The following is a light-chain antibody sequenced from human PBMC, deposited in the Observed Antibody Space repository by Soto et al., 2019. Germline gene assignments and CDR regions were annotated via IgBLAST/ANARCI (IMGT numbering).Light chain of an antibody. CDR2: AAS. CDR3: QQNYNTLIT. Sequence: IQLTQSPSSLSASVGDRVTLTCRASQGITNYLAWYQHQPGKAPKLLIYAASSLQSGVPSRFSGSGSGTDFTLTISSLQPEDFTTYYCQQNYNTLITFGQGTRLEIK. V-gene: IGKV1-39*01. CDR1: QGITNY. J-gene: IGKJ5*01.